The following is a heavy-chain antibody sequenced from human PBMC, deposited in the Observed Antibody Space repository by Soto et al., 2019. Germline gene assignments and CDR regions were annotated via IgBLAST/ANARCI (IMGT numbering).Heavy chain of an antibody. CDR1: GFTFSSYG. J-gene: IGHJ4*02. Sequence: VQLVESGGGVVQPGRSLRLSCAASGFTFSSYGMHWVRQAPGKGLEWVAVISYDGSNKYYADSVKGRFTISRDNSKNTLYLQMNSLRAEDTAVYYCAKEYSLSSWQQLVFELGGIDYWGQGTLVTVSS. CDR3: AKEYSLSSWQQLVFELGGIDY. CDR2: ISYDGSNK. V-gene: IGHV3-30*18. D-gene: IGHD6-13*01.